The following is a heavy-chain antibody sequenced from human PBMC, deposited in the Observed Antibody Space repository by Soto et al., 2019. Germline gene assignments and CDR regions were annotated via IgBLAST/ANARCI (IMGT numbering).Heavy chain of an antibody. CDR3: ARLFGSGWSGFDP. CDR1: GSIFSTNW. J-gene: IGHJ5*02. CDR2: IYPGDSDT. Sequence: GESLKISCKGSGSIFSTNWIGWVRQMPGKGLEWMGIIYPGDSDTRYSPSFEGQVTISADKSISTAYLQWSSLKASDTAIYHCARLFGSGWSGFDPWGQGTLVTVSS. D-gene: IGHD6-19*01. V-gene: IGHV5-51*01.